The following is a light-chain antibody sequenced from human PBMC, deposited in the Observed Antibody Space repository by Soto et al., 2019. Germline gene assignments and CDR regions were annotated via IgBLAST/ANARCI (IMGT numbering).Light chain of an antibody. J-gene: IGLJ1*01. Sequence: QSVLAQPPSASGSPGQSVTIPCTGTYSDIGAYNYVSWYQQRPGAAPILIIYEDSKRPAGVPHRIISSHCANTASVTVSGFQADDEANYCCSSFKGTNSFVFGTGTKVTVL. CDR1: YSDIGAYNY. CDR2: EDS. CDR3: SSFKGTNSFV. V-gene: IGLV2-8*01.